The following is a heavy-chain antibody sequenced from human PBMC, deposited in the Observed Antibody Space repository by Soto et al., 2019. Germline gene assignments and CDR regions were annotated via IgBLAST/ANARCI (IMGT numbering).Heavy chain of an antibody. CDR1: GGSISSSNW. J-gene: IGHJ4*02. D-gene: IGHD4-17*01. CDR2: IYHSGST. V-gene: IGHV4-4*02. Sequence: PSETLSLTCAVSGGSISSSNWWSWVRQPPGKGLEWIGEIYHSGSTNYNPSLKSRVTISVDKSKNQFSLKLSSVTAADTAVYYCARVRYDYGGNRGFDYWGQGTLVTVSS. CDR3: ARVRYDYGGNRGFDY.